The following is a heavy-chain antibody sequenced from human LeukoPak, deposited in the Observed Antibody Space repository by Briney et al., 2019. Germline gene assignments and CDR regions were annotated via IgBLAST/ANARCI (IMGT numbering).Heavy chain of an antibody. CDR3: VNLIGSGGVGY. D-gene: IGHD3-10*01. J-gene: IGHJ4*02. CDR2: ISGSGGST. CDR1: GFTFSSYA. V-gene: IGHV3-23*01. Sequence: GGSLRLSCAASGFTFSSYAMSWVRQAPGKGLEWVSAISGSGGSTYYADSVKGRFTISRDNSKNTLYLQMNSLRAEDTAVYYCVNLIGSGGVGYWGQGTLVTVSS.